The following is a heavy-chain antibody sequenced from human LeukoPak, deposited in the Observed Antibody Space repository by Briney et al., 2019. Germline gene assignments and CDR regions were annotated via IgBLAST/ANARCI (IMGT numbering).Heavy chain of an antibody. D-gene: IGHD5-18*01. CDR3: ARDYVATAYWYFDL. Sequence: SGTLSLTCAISGGSISSSNWWSWVRQPPGKGLEWIGEIYHSGSTNYNPSLKSRVTISVDTSKNQFSLKLSSVTAADTAVYYCARDYVATAYWYFDLWGRGTLVTVSS. J-gene: IGHJ2*01. CDR1: GGSISSSNW. V-gene: IGHV4-4*02. CDR2: IYHSGST.